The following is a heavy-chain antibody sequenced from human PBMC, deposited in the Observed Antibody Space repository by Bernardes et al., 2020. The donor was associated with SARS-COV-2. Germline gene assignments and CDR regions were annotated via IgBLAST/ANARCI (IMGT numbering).Heavy chain of an antibody. CDR2: ISNSGHAT. CDR3: ARKFLDYSYGMDV. J-gene: IGHJ6*02. V-gene: IGHV3-11*01. D-gene: IGHD3-3*01. CDR1: GFTYSHYY. Sequence: GSLRISCVASGFTYSHYYMSWVRQAPGKGLEWVSYISNSGHATFYADSVRGRFTIFRDNARNSLFLQMNSLRAEDTAVYYCARKFLDYSYGMDVWGPGTTVTVSS.